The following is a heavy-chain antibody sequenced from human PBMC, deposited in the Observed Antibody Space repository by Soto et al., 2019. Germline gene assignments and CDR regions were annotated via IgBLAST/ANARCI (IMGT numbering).Heavy chain of an antibody. CDR2: IIPIFGTA. CDR1: GGTFSSYA. Sequence: AASVKVSCKASGGTFSSYAISRVRQAPGQGLEWMGGIIPIFGTANYAQKFQGRVTITADKSTSTAYMELSSLRSEDTAVYYCARDSPLMVRDPKWFDPWGQGTLVTVSS. D-gene: IGHD3-10*01. CDR3: ARDSPLMVRDPKWFDP. J-gene: IGHJ5*02. V-gene: IGHV1-69*06.